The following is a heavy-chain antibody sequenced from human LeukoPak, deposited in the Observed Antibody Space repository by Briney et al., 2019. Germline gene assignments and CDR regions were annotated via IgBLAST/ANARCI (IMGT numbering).Heavy chain of an antibody. V-gene: IGHV3-48*03. J-gene: IGHJ4*02. CDR2: ISSSGSTI. Sequence: GGSLRLSCAASGFTFSTYEMNWVRQAPGKGLEWVSYISSSGSTIYYADSVKGRFIISRDNAKNSLYLQMNSLRAEDTAVYYCTRLLPSSNHYFESWGQGTLVTVSS. CDR1: GFTFSTYE. D-gene: IGHD1-14*01. CDR3: TRLLPSSNHYFES.